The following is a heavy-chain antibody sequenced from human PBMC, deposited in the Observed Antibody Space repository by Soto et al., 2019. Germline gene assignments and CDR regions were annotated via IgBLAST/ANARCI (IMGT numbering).Heavy chain of an antibody. CDR3: ARGLFSTVTIALDAFDI. CDR2: INAGNGNT. V-gene: IGHV1-3*01. J-gene: IGHJ3*02. CDR1: GYTFTSYA. Sequence: ASVKVSCKASGYTFTSYAMHWVRQAPGQRLEWMGWINAGNGNTKYSQKFQGRVTITRDTSASTAYMELSSLRSEDTAVYYCARGLFSTVTIALDAFDIWGQGTMVTVSS. D-gene: IGHD4-4*01.